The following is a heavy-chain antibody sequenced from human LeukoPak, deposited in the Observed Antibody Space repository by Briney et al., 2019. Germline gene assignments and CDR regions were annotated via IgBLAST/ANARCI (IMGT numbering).Heavy chain of an antibody. CDR3: ANNFDY. CDR1: GFTFSNYG. V-gene: IGHV3-33*06. CDR2: IWHDGNNK. Sequence: GGSLRLSCAASGFTFSNYGMHWVRQAPGKRLEWVAVIWHDGNNKYYADSVKGRFTVSRDNSKNTLYLQMNSLRAEDTAAYYCANNFDYWGQGTLVTVSS. J-gene: IGHJ4*02.